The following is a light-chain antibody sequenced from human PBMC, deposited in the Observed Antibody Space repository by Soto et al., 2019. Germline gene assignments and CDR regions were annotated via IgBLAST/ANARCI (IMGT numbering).Light chain of an antibody. CDR2: DAS. CDR1: QRINEW. V-gene: IGKV1-5*01. J-gene: IGKJ2*01. CDR3: PATNYHP. Sequence: DIQMTQSPSTLSASVGDRVTITCRARQRINEWLAWYQKKPGEAPKLLIYDASNLQSGVPSRFSVSGSRTDFTLTISSLQPDDLATNYCPATNYHPFCQRNPLEIK.